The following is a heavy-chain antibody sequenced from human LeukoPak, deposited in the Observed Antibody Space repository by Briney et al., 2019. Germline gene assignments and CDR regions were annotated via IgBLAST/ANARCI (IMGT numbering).Heavy chain of an antibody. CDR1: GYTFTSYD. CDR2: IIPILGIA. Sequence: SVKVSCKASGYTFTSYDINWVRQATGQGLEWMGRIIPILGIANYAQKFQGRVTITADKSTSTAYMELSSLRSEDTAVYYCARGSRIAAAGTSHLTNYWYFDLWGRGTLVTVSS. V-gene: IGHV1-69*04. J-gene: IGHJ2*01. D-gene: IGHD6-13*01. CDR3: ARGSRIAAAGTSHLTNYWYFDL.